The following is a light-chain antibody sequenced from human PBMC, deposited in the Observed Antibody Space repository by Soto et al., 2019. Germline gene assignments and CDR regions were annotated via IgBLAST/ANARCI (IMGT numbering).Light chain of an antibody. Sequence: DIQMTQSPSSLSASVGDRVTITCRASQSISSYLSWYQQKPGKAPKLLIYDTSNLQSGVPSRFSGSGSGTDFTLIISSLQSEDFATYYCQQNSITPLTFGGGTKVE. CDR2: DTS. CDR1: QSISSY. CDR3: QQNSITPLT. J-gene: IGKJ4*01. V-gene: IGKV1-39*01.